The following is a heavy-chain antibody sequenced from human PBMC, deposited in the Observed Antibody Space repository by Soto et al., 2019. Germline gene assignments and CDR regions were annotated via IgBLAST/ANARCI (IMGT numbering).Heavy chain of an antibody. D-gene: IGHD1-26*01. V-gene: IGHV3-48*03. CDR1: GFTFSSYE. J-gene: IGHJ4*02. Sequence: EVQLVESGGGLVQPGGSLRLSCAASGFTFSSYEMNWVRQAPGKGLEWVSYISSSGSTIYYADSVKGRFTISRDNAKNSLYLQMNSLRAADTAVYYCARESGEWELLHNFDYWGQGTLVTVSS. CDR2: ISSSGSTI. CDR3: ARESGEWELLHNFDY.